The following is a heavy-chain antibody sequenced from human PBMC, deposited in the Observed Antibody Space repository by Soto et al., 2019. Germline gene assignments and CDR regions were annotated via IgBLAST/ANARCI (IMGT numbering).Heavy chain of an antibody. V-gene: IGHV3-21*01. J-gene: IGHJ4*02. Sequence: EVQLVESGGGLVKPGGSLRISCSASGFIFSSYTMTWVRQAPGKGLEWASSISTSSAYIYYAESVGGRFTISRDNADNILYLQMNSLRVDDTAVYFCAKYSGTYRRPVLDYWGQGTLVTVSS. CDR3: AKYSGTYRRPVLDY. CDR1: GFIFSSYT. D-gene: IGHD1-26*01. CDR2: ISTSSAYI.